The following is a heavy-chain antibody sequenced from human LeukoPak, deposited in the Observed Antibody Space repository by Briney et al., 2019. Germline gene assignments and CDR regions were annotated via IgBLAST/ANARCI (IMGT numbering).Heavy chain of an antibody. V-gene: IGHV4-59*01. CDR3: ARVDYSSGHYYYYMDV. J-gene: IGHJ6*03. D-gene: IGHD3-10*01. Sequence: KPSETLSLTCTVSGGSMSSYYWTWIRQPPEKGQEWIGYIYYTPATNYNPSLQTRVTISLDTSKNQFSTRLNSETAADSAVYYCARVDYSSGHYYYYMDVWGKGTTVTVSS. CDR2: IYYTPAT. CDR1: GGSMSSYY.